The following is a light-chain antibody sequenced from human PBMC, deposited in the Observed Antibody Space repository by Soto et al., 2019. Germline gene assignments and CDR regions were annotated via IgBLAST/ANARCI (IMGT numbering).Light chain of an antibody. V-gene: IGLV2-23*02. CDR3: CSYAGSSFYV. CDR1: SSDVGSYNL. Sequence: QSVLTQPASVSGSPGQSITISCTGTSSDVGSYNLVSWCQQHPGKAPKLMIYEVSKRPSGVSNRFSGSKSGNTASLTISGLQAEDEADYYCCSYAGSSFYVFGTGTKVTVL. CDR2: EVS. J-gene: IGLJ1*01.